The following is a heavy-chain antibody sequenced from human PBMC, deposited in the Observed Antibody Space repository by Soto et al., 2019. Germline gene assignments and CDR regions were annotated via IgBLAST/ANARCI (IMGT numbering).Heavy chain of an antibody. V-gene: IGHV1-58*01. CDR1: GFTFTSSA. J-gene: IGHJ4*02. CDR2: IVVGSGNT. Sequence: GASVNGSCKASGFTFTSSAVQWVRQARGQRLEWIGWIVVGSGNTNYAQKFQERVTITRDMSTSTAYMELSSLRSEDTAVYYCAADQGGINYYFHFCGQGPLAPVSP. CDR3: AADQGGINYYFHF. D-gene: IGHD3-16*01.